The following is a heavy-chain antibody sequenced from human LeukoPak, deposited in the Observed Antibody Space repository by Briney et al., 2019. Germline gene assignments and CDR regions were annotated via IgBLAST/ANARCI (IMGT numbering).Heavy chain of an antibody. V-gene: IGHV1-2*02. CDR2: INPNSGGT. J-gene: IGHJ5*02. CDR1: GYTFTGYY. CDR3: ARGILRFLEWPKLGWFDP. Sequence: ASVKVSCKASGYTFTGYYTHWVRQAPGQGLEWMGWINPNSGGTNYAQKFQGRVTMTRDTSISTAYMELSRLRSDDTAVYYCARGILRFLEWPKLGWFDPWGQGTLVTVSS. D-gene: IGHD3-3*01.